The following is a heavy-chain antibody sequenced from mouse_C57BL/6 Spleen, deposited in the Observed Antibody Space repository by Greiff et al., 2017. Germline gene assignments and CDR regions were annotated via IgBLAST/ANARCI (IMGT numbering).Heavy chain of an antibody. V-gene: IGHV1-15*01. Sequence: QVQLQQSGAELVRPGASVTLSCKASGYTFTDYEMHWVKQTPVHGLEWIGAIDPETGGTAYNQKFKGKAILTADKSSSTAYMELRSLTSEDSAVYYCTSSYYYGSSYSYWGQGTTLTVSS. CDR3: TSSYYYGSSYSY. J-gene: IGHJ2*01. CDR1: GYTFTDYE. D-gene: IGHD1-1*01. CDR2: IDPETGGT.